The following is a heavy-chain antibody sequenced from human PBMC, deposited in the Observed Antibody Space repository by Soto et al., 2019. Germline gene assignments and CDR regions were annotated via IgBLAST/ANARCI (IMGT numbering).Heavy chain of an antibody. CDR3: VKTSYCSGGSCYHPGRLFDY. J-gene: IGHJ4*02. Sequence: EVQLVESGGGLVQPGGSLRLSCSASGFTFSSYAMHWVRQAPGKGLEYVSAISSNGGSTYYADSVKGRFTISRDNSKNTLYLQMSSLRAEDTAVYYCVKTSYCSGGSCYHPGRLFDYWGQGTLVTVSS. D-gene: IGHD2-15*01. CDR2: ISSNGGST. V-gene: IGHV3-64D*06. CDR1: GFTFSSYA.